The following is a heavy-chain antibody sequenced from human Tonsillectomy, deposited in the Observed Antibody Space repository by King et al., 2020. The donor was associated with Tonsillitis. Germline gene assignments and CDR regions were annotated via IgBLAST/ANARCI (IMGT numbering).Heavy chain of an antibody. J-gene: IGHJ4*02. CDR3: ASRLGVSTHVFDY. CDR1: GGSVSSGGYY. Sequence: VQLQESGPGLVKPSQTLSLTCTVSGGSVSSGGYYWSWIRQHPGKGLEWIGYIYYSGSTYYNPSLQSRVTIAVDTTKNQFSLKLSSVTAADTAVSYCASRLGVSTHVFDYWGPGTLVTVSS. CDR2: IYYSGST. V-gene: IGHV4-31*03. D-gene: IGHD3-10*02.